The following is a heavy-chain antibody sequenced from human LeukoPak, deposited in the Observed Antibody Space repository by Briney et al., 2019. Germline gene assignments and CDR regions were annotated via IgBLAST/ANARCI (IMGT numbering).Heavy chain of an antibody. V-gene: IGHV3-23*01. CDR2: ISAGSDIS. CDR3: TRRRAGGTPFGY. J-gene: IGHJ4*02. Sequence: GGSLRLSCTASGFIFSNYGMSWVRQAPGKGLEWVSSISAGSDISYDADSVKGRFTISRDNSKNTLLLQMNSLRAEDTAVYFCTRRRAGGTPFGYWGQGTLVTVSS. CDR1: GFIFSNYG.